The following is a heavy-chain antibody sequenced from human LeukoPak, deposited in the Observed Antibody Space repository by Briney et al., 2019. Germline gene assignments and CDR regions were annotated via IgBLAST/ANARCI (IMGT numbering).Heavy chain of an antibody. D-gene: IGHD3-16*01. J-gene: IGHJ4*02. CDR3: ARQIGDDYVWGCYPTSIDY. CDR1: GGSISSYY. CDR2: IYYSGST. V-gene: IGHV4-59*01. Sequence: PSETLSLTCTVSGGSISSYYWSWIRQPPGKGLEWIGYIYYSGSTNYNPSLKSRVTISVDTSKNQFSLKLSSVTAADTAVYYCARQIGDDYVWGCYPTSIDYWGQGTLVTVSS.